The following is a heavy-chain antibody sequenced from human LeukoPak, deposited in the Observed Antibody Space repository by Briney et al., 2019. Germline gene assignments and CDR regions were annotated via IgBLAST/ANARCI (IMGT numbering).Heavy chain of an antibody. D-gene: IGHD3-3*01. CDR3: AKAGPRITIFGVVYGMDV. J-gene: IGHJ6*02. CDR1: GFTFSSYA. V-gene: IGHV3-23*01. Sequence: PGGSLRLSCAASGFTFSSYAMSWVRQAPGKGLEWVSAISGSGGSTYYADSVKGRFTISRDNSKNTLYLQMNSLRAEDTAVYYCAKAGPRITIFGVVYGMDVWGQGTTVTVSS. CDR2: ISGSGGST.